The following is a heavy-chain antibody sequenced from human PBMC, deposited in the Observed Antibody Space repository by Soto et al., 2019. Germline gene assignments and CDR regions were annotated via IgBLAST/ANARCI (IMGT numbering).Heavy chain of an antibody. CDR1: GGTFSSYA. V-gene: IGHV1-69*13. D-gene: IGHD2-2*01. CDR3: ARGYCSSTSCYSGFDP. Sequence: SVKVSCKASGGTFSSYAISWVRQAPGQGLEWMGGIIPIFGTANYAQKFQGRVTITADESTSTAYMELSSLRSEDTALYYCARGYCSSTSCYSGFDPWGQGTLVTVSS. J-gene: IGHJ5*02. CDR2: IIPIFGTA.